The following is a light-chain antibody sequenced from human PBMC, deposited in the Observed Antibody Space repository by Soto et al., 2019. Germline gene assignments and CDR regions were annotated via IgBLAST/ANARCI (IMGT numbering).Light chain of an antibody. CDR1: QNIDNY. J-gene: IGKJ5*01. V-gene: IGKV1-33*01. Sequence: IQMTQASSSPSASVGERVTITCQASQNIDNYLNWYQQKPGKAPNLLIYDASSLKTGVPSRFSGSGSGTDFTFTINSLQPEDFATYYCQHYDHVQVTFGQGTRLEIK. CDR3: QHYDHVQVT. CDR2: DAS.